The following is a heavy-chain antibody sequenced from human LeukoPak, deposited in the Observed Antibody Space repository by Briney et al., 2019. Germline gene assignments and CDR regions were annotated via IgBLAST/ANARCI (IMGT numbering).Heavy chain of an antibody. CDR2: ITGGGSST. J-gene: IGHJ4*02. V-gene: IGHV3-23*01. CDR1: GFTFSSYA. CDR3: ARDLGAPYYFDY. Sequence: PGGSLRLSCAASGFTFSSYAMSWVRLAPGKGLEWVSAITGGGSSTSYADSVKGRFTISRDNAKNSLYLQMNSLRAEDTAVYYCARDLGAPYYFDYWGQGTLVTVSS.